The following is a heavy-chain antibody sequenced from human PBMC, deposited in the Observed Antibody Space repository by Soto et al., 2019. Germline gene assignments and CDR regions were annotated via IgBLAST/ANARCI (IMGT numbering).Heavy chain of an antibody. CDR2: ISSTTNYI. CDR3: ARESEDMTSNFDY. V-gene: IGHV3-21*06. J-gene: IGHJ4*02. CDR1: GITFTRYS. Sequence: EVQLVESGGGLVKPGGSLRLSCAASGITFTRYSMKWGRQAPGKGLEWVSSISSTTNYIYYGDSMKGRFTISRENAKNSLYVEINGIRDEDTAVYYCARESEDMTSNFDYWGQGTVIIVSS.